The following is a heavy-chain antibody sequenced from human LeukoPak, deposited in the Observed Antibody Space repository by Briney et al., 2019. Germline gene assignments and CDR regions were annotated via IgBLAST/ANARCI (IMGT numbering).Heavy chain of an antibody. Sequence: GASAKVSCKASGYTFTNYDINWVRQATGQGLEWMGYMNPNSGNSAYAQKFQGRVTITTDASISTAYMEMSGLRSEDTALYYCAREGLDYWGQGTLVTVSS. V-gene: IGHV1-8*01. J-gene: IGHJ4*02. CDR1: GYTFTNYD. CDR2: MNPNSGNS. CDR3: AREGLDY.